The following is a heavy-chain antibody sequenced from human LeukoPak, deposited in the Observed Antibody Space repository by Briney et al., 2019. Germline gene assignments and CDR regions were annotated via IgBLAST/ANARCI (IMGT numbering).Heavy chain of an antibody. CDR3: GQDSICGYVSVVPNY. J-gene: IGHJ4*02. CDR1: CFVFSNFG. CDR2: VRYGGSNE. Sequence: GGSLRLSCRACCFVFSNFGVHWLRQAPGKGLEWVAFVRYGGSNEYYADSVKGRFTISRDNSRNTLYLQMNSLRAEDTGVYCCGQDSICGYVSVVPNYWGLGTLVSVSS. V-gene: IGHV3-30*02. D-gene: IGHD5-12*01.